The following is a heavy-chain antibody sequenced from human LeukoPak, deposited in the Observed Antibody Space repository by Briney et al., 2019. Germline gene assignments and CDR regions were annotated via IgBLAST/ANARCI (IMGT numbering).Heavy chain of an antibody. V-gene: IGHV3-74*01. Sequence: GGSLRLSCAASGFTFSNYWMHWVRQAPGKGLVWVSRINSDGSSTSYADSVKGRFTISRDNAKNTLYLQMNSLRAEDTAVYYCAIFEYYDSSGYWIRDAFDIWGQGTMVTVSS. D-gene: IGHD3-22*01. CDR1: GFTFSNYW. CDR3: AIFEYYDSSGYWIRDAFDI. CDR2: INSDGSST. J-gene: IGHJ3*02.